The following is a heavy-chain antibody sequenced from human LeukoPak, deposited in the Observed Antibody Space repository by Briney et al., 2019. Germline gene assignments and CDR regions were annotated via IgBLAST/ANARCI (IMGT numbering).Heavy chain of an antibody. CDR2: IASDGSST. Sequence: GGSLRLSCAASGFTFSSYGMNWVRQAPGKGLVWVSRIASDGSSTTYADSVKGRFSISRDNAKNTLYLQMNSLRAEDTAVYYCARGRPHGNDYWGQGTLVTVSS. D-gene: IGHD4-23*01. J-gene: IGHJ4*02. V-gene: IGHV3-74*01. CDR3: ARGRPHGNDY. CDR1: GFTFSSYG.